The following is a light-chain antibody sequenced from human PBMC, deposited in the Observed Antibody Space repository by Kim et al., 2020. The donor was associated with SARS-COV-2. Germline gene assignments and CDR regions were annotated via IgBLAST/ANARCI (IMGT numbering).Light chain of an antibody. CDR2: QDD. V-gene: IGLV3-1*01. J-gene: IGLJ1*01. CDR1: RLGDKN. CDR3: QSWDSGAGV. Sequence: VSPGQTANIPCYGDRLGDKNAAWYQQKPGQSPVLVIYQDDQRPSGIPERFSGSNSGNTATLTISGTQAMDEADYYCQSWDSGAGVFGPGTKVTVL.